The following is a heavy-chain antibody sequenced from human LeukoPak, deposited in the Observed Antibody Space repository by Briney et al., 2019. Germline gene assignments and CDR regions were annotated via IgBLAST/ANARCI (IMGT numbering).Heavy chain of an antibody. D-gene: IGHD6-13*01. J-gene: IGHJ4*02. Sequence: PGGSLRLSCAASGFTFSSYWINWVRQAPGKGLEWVANINQDGSEKYYVDSVKGRFTISRDNAKDSLYLQMNSLRPEDTAVYHCGRDRVWTVLYWGQGTLVTVSS. V-gene: IGHV3-7*01. CDR2: INQDGSEK. CDR3: GRDRVWTVLY. CDR1: GFTFSSYW.